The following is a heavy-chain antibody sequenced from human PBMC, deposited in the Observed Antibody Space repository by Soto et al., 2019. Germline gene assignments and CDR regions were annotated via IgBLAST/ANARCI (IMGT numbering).Heavy chain of an antibody. CDR3: ARDDYKDGGNNWFDP. CDR1: GGSIANYY. V-gene: IGHV4-4*07. D-gene: IGHD3-16*01. J-gene: IGHJ5*02. CDR2: MYTKGRN. Sequence: SGTQSLTCTVAGGSIANYYWSWIRQPAGKGLEWIGRMYTKGRNNYNLSFKSRVTMSVETSKNHFSLKMNAVTAADTAVYYCARDDYKDGGNNWFDPWRQGTLVTVSS.